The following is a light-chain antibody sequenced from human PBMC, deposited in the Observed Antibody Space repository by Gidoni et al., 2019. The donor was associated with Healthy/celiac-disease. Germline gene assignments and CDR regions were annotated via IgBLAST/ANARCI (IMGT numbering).Light chain of an antibody. V-gene: IGKV3-20*01. Sequence: EIVLTQSPVTLSLSPGERATLSCSASQSVSSSYLAWYQQKPGQAPRLLLYGASSRATGIPDRFSGSGSGTDFTLTISRLEPEDFAVYYCQQYGSLLTFGGXTKVEIK. CDR3: QQYGSLLT. CDR2: GAS. CDR1: QSVSSSY. J-gene: IGKJ4*01.